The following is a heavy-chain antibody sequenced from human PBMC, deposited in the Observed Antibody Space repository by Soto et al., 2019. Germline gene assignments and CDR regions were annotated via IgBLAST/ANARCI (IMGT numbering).Heavy chain of an antibody. V-gene: IGHV3-23*01. D-gene: IGHD1-26*01. J-gene: IGHJ4*02. CDR1: GFTCSSYA. CDR2: ISGSGDST. CDR3: ARRGSGNYYDY. Sequence: SLRLSGAASGFTCSSYAMRWVRQAPGKGLEGVGAISGSGDSTYYADSVKGRFTISRDNSKNTVYRQRNSLRGEDTAVYYCARRGSGNYYDYWSQGTLVTASS.